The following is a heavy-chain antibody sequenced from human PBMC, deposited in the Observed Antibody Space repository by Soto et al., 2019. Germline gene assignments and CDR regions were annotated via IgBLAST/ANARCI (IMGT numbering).Heavy chain of an antibody. CDR1: GYSFTSYW. Sequence: GESLKISCKGSGYSFTSYWISWVRQMPGKGLEWMGRIDPSDSYTNYSPSFQGHVTISADKSISTAYLQWSSLKASDTAMYYCARHQTIFGVVSNYYSGMDVWGQGTTVTVSS. J-gene: IGHJ6*02. V-gene: IGHV5-10-1*01. CDR3: ARHQTIFGVVSNYYSGMDV. D-gene: IGHD3-3*01. CDR2: IDPSDSYT.